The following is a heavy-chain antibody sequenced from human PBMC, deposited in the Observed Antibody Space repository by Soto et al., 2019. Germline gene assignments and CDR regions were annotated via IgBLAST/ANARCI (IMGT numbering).Heavy chain of an antibody. J-gene: IGHJ6*02. V-gene: IGHV5-10-1*01. CDR2: IDPSDSYT. D-gene: IGHD5-18*01. CDR1: GYTFTSYY. CDR3: ARGDTEIVRKGVDV. Sequence: GESLKISCEGSGYTFTSYYITWARQLPGKGLEWMGRIDPSDSYTTYNPSFEGHVTISADKSIRTAYLQWTSLEALDTAMYYCARGDTEIVRKGVDVWGQGTPVTVSS.